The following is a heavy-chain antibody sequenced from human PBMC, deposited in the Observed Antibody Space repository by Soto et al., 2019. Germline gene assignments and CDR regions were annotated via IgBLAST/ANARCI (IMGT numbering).Heavy chain of an antibody. V-gene: IGHV1-18*01. CDR3: ARDFYPLAYYFDL. CDR2: ISGNDGKT. Sequence: ASVKVSCKASGYRFTNHGISWVRQAPGQGLEWMGWISGNDGKTKYARKFQGRVTMTTDTSTSTAYMEMNSLRHDDTAVYYCARDFYPLAYYFDLWGRGTLVTVSS. CDR1: GYRFTNHG. J-gene: IGHJ2*01.